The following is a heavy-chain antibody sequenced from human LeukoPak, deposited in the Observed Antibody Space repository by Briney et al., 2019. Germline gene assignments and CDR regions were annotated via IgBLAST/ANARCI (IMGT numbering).Heavy chain of an antibody. Sequence: GGSLRLSCAASGFTFSSYAMHWVRQAPGKGLEWVAVISYDGSNKYYVDSVKGRFTISRDNSKNTLYLQMNSLRAEDTAVYYCARGKARWLQARDAFDIWGQGTMVTVSS. CDR1: GFTFSSYA. CDR2: ISYDGSNK. J-gene: IGHJ3*02. D-gene: IGHD5-24*01. CDR3: ARGKARWLQARDAFDI. V-gene: IGHV3-30*04.